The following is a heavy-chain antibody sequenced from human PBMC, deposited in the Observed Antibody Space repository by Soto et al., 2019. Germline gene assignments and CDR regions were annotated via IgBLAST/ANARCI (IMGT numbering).Heavy chain of an antibody. V-gene: IGHV4-31*03. D-gene: IGHD2-2*01. CDR2: IYSTGST. CDR1: GGSISSGSYY. J-gene: IGHJ4*02. Sequence: SETLSLTCTVSGGSISSGSYYWTWIRQHPGKGLEWIGYIYSTGSTYYNPSLKSRLTISVDTSKNQFSLKLSSVTAADTAMYYCARAPYFSSTSCYLYSGYDTPFDYWGQGTLVTVS. CDR3: ARAPYFSSTSCYLYSGYDTPFDY.